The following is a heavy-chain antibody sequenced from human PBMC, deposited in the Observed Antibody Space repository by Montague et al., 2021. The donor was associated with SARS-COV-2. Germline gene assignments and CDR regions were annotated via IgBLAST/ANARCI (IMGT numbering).Heavy chain of an antibody. J-gene: IGHJ4*02. CDR3: ARQLPSYCATNKFYPYYFDG. CDR1: GGSISSPDYY. Sequence: SETLSLTCAVSGGSISSPDYYWGRIRQSPGKGLEWIGSISYTGRTCYNPSLRSRVTFSMDTSKNHFSLSLSSVTVADTAVYFCARQLPSYCATNKFYPYYFDGWGQGALVTVSS. CDR2: ISYTGRT. D-gene: IGHD2-8*01. V-gene: IGHV4-39*01.